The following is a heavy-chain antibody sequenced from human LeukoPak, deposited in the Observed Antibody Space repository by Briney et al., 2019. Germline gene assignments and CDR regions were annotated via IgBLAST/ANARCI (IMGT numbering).Heavy chain of an antibody. CDR2: ISWNSGSI. Sequence: GGSLRLSCAASGFTFDDYAMHWVRQAPGKGLEWVSGISWNSGSIGYADSVKGRFTISRDNAKNSLYLQMNSLRAEDTASYYCAKVKHSSGYYFDYWGQGTLVTVSS. D-gene: IGHD3-22*01. J-gene: IGHJ4*02. CDR3: AKVKHSSGYYFDY. V-gene: IGHV3-9*01. CDR1: GFTFDDYA.